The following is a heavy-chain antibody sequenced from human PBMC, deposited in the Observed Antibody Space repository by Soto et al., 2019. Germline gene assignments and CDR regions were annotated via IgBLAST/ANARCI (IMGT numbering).Heavy chain of an antibody. CDR2: IYSSGST. D-gene: IGHD6-13*01. J-gene: IGHJ4*02. CDR1: GGTITNYY. CDR3: ARENILTAATGKRDFDC. Sequence: ETLSLTCTLSGGTITNYYWSWIRQPAGKGLEWIGRIYSSGSTNYNPSLNSRVIMSVDTSQNQFSLNLSSVTAADTAKYYCARENILTAATGKRDFDCWGQGTLVTVSS. V-gene: IGHV4-4*07.